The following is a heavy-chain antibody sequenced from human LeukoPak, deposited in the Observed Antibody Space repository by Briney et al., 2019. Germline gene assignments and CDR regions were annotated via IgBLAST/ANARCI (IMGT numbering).Heavy chain of an antibody. CDR1: GCSISSYY. CDR3: ARDAAAAGTPLGKEARMDV. CDR2: IYTSGST. Sequence: PSETLSLTCTVSGCSISSYYWSWIRQPAGKGLEWIGRIYTSGSTNYNPSLKSRVTMSVDTSKNQFSLKLSSVTAADTAVYYCARDAAAAGTPLGKEARMDVWGQGTTVTVSS. D-gene: IGHD6-13*01. J-gene: IGHJ6*02. V-gene: IGHV4-4*07.